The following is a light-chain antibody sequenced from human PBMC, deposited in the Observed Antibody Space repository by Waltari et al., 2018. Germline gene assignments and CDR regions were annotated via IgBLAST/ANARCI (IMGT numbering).Light chain of an antibody. J-gene: IGKJ4*01. CDR1: QSVSTN. CDR2: GAS. V-gene: IGKV3-15*01. CDR3: QRYGSSLT. Sequence: EVVLTQSPATLSVSPGERVTLSCRASQSVSTNLVWYQQKGGQPPRLLMYGASVRAAGIPARFRGSGSGTDFTLTISRLEPEDFAVYYCQRYGSSLTFGGGTTVEIK.